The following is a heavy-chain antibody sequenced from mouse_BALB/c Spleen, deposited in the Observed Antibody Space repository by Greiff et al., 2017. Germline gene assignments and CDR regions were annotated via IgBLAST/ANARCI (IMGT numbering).Heavy chain of an antibody. V-gene: IGHV1-5*01. D-gene: IGHD3-2*01. CDR2: IYPGNSDT. CDR1: GYSFTSYW. Sequence: EVQLQQSGTVLARPGASVKMSCKASGYSFTSYWMHWVKQRPGQGLEWIGAIYPGNSDTSYNQKFKGKAKLTAVTSASTAYMELSSLTNEDSAVYYCTRDSSGSGAWFAYWGQGTLVTVSA. CDR3: TRDSSGSGAWFAY. J-gene: IGHJ3*01.